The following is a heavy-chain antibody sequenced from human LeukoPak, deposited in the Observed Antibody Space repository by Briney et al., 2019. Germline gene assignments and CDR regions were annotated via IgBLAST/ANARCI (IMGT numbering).Heavy chain of an antibody. CDR2: IIPIFGTA. V-gene: IGHV1-69*05. CDR1: GGTFSGYA. J-gene: IGHJ3*02. CDR3: ARGINYDSSAPTHAFDI. D-gene: IGHD3-22*01. Sequence: SVKVSCKASGGTFSGYAISWVRQAPGQGLEWMGRIIPIFGTANYAQKFQGGVTITTDESTSTAYMELSSLRSEDTAVYYCARGINYDSSAPTHAFDIWGQGTMVTVSS.